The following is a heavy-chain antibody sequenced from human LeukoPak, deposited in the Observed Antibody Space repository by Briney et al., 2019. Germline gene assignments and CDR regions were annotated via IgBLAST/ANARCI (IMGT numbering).Heavy chain of an antibody. Sequence: SETLSLTCAVYGVSFSGYYWSWIRQPPGKGLEWIGEINHSGSTNYNPSLKSRVTISVDTSKNQFSLKLSSVTAADTAVYYCARDQTVADAFDIWGQGTMVTVSS. J-gene: IGHJ3*02. CDR2: INHSGST. D-gene: IGHD6-19*01. CDR3: ARDQTVADAFDI. V-gene: IGHV4-34*01. CDR1: GVSFSGYY.